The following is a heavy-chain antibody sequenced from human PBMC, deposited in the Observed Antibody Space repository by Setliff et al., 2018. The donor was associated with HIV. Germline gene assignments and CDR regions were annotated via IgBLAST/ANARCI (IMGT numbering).Heavy chain of an antibody. J-gene: IGHJ1*01. V-gene: IGHV4-39*07. Sequence: SETLSLTCTVSGGSSSSRSYYWGWIRQPPGKGLEWIGSIYSSGSTYYNPSLKSRVTISVDTSKKQFSLKVTSVTAADTAVYFCARDPYCSGDGCFRYYQHWGRGTLVTVSS. D-gene: IGHD2-15*01. CDR3: ARDPYCSGDGCFRYYQH. CDR2: IYSSGST. CDR1: GGSSSSRSYY.